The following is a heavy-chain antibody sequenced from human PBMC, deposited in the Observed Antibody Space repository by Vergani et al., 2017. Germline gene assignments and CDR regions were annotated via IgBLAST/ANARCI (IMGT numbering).Heavy chain of an antibody. CDR1: GYSFTNYW. CDR3: ARLYGRDSSGSKYFDY. CDR2: IHPAFSDT. J-gene: IGHJ4*02. V-gene: IGHV5-51*01. D-gene: IGHD3-22*01. Sequence: EVQLVQSGAEVKKPGESLKIPCQISGYSFTNYWIGWVRQMPGKGLEWMGIIHPAFSDTRYSPSFQGKVTISVDKSISTAYLQRSSLRASDSAMYYCARLYGRDSSGSKYFDYWGQGALVTVSS.